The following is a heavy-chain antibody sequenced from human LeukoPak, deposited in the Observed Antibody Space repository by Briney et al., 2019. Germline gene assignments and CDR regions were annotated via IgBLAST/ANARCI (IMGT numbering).Heavy chain of an antibody. Sequence: ASVKVSCKVSGYTLTELSMHWVRQAPGKGLEWMGGFDPEDGETIYAQKFQGRVTMTEDTSTDTAYMELCSLRSEDTAVYYCATLSRLDDVVTAIAYFDYWGQGTLVTVSS. V-gene: IGHV1-24*01. J-gene: IGHJ4*02. D-gene: IGHD2-21*02. CDR2: FDPEDGET. CDR3: ATLSRLDDVVTAIAYFDY. CDR1: GYTLTELS.